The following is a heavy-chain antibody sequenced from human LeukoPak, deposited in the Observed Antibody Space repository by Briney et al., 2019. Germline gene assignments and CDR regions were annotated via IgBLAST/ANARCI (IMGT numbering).Heavy chain of an antibody. Sequence: GGSLRLSCAASGFTFSSYGMHWVGQAPGKGLEWVAVIWYDGSNKYYADSVKGRFTISRDNSKNTLYLQMNSLRAEDTAVYYCASGLEWELPRYLVGDAFDIWGQGTMVTVSS. V-gene: IGHV3-33*03. D-gene: IGHD1-26*01. CDR1: GFTFSSYG. CDR2: IWYDGSNK. CDR3: ASGLEWELPRYLVGDAFDI. J-gene: IGHJ3*02.